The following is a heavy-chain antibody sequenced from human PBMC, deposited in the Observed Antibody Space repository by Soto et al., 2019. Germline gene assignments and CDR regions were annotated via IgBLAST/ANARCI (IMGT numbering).Heavy chain of an antibody. CDR3: ARDKITGLFDY. J-gene: IGHJ4*02. Sequence: PSETLSLTCTVSGGSVSSSSCYWGWIRQPPGKGLEWIGEINHSGSTNYNPSLKSRVTISVDTSKNQFSLKLTSVTAADTAVYYCARDKITGLFDYWGQGTLVTVSS. CDR1: GGSVSSSSCY. CDR2: INHSGST. V-gene: IGHV4-39*07. D-gene: IGHD2-8*02.